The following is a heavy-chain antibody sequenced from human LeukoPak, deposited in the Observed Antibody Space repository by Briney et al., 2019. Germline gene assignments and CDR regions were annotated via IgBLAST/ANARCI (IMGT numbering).Heavy chain of an antibody. J-gene: IGHJ4*02. CDR3: ARDAEQWLVDPDY. Sequence: ASVKVSCKASGYTFTSYDINWVRQATGQGLEWMGWMNPNSGNTGYAQKFQGRVTMTRDTSISTAYMELSRLRSDDTAVYYCARDAEQWLVDPDYWGQGTLVTVSS. CDR1: GYTFTSYD. D-gene: IGHD6-19*01. CDR2: MNPNSGNT. V-gene: IGHV1-8*01.